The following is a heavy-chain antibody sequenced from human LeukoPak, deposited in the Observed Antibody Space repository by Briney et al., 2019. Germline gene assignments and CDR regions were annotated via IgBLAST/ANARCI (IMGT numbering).Heavy chain of an antibody. CDR1: GYSISSGYY. D-gene: IGHD5-18*01. V-gene: IGHV4-38-2*02. CDR2: IYHSGST. CDR3: SRQRGLSSYGSIDY. J-gene: IGHJ4*02. Sequence: SETLSLTCTVSGYSISSGYYWGWIRQPPGKGLEWIGSIYHSGSTYYNPSLKSRVTISVDTSKNQFSLKLNSVTAADTAVYFCSRQRGLSSYGSIDYWGQGTLVTVSS.